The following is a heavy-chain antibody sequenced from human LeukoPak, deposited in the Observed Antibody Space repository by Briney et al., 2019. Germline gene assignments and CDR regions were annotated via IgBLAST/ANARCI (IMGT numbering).Heavy chain of an antibody. V-gene: IGHV3-23*01. Sequence: GGSLRLSCAASGFTFSSYAMSWVRQASGKGLEWVSAISGSGGSTYYADSVKGRLTISRDNSKNTLYLQMNSLRAEDTAVYYCAKDRDSSGYFMWFDPWGQGTLVTVSS. CDR1: GFTFSSYA. CDR2: ISGSGGST. J-gene: IGHJ5*02. CDR3: AKDRDSSGYFMWFDP. D-gene: IGHD3-22*01.